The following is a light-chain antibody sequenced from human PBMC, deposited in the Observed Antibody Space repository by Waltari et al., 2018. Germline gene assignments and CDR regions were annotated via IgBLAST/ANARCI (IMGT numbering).Light chain of an antibody. CDR1: SSNIGINT. J-gene: IGLJ3*02. Sequence: QSVLTQPPLASGTPGQRVTISCSGNSSNIGINTVTWYQQVPGTAPKLLIYANYHRPSGVPDRFSASKSDTSASLAISGLQSEDEADYFCATWDDSLNGRVFGGGTKLAVL. V-gene: IGLV1-44*01. CDR2: ANY. CDR3: ATWDDSLNGRV.